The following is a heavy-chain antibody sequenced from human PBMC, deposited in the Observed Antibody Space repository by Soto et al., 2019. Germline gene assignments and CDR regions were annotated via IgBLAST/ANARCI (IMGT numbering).Heavy chain of an antibody. CDR1: GFTFSSSC. CDR3: AKEFNSWKYFDY. D-gene: IGHD1-20*01. Sequence: PGGSLRLSCAASGFTFSSSCIHWVRQAPGKGLEWVAVISYDGSNKFYADSVKGRFTISRDNFRNTLYLQMNSLRAEDTAVYYCAKEFNSWKYFDYWGQGALVTVSS. V-gene: IGHV3-30*18. CDR2: ISYDGSNK. J-gene: IGHJ4*02.